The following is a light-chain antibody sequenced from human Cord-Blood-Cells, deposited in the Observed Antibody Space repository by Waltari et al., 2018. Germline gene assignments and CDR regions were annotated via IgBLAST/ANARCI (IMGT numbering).Light chain of an antibody. J-gene: IGKJ1*01. Sequence: DIVMTDSPDSLAVSLGERSTINCKSSESVLYSSNNKNYLAWYQQKPGQPPKLLIYWASTRESGVPDRFSGSGSGTDFTLTISSLQAEDVAVYYCQQYYSTPWTFGQGTKVEIK. CDR1: ESVLYSSNNKNY. V-gene: IGKV4-1*01. CDR2: WAS. CDR3: QQYYSTPWT.